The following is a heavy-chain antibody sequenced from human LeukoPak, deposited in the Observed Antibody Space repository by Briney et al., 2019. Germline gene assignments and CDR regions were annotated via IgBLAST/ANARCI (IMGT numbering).Heavy chain of an antibody. CDR1: GGSISRATYY. J-gene: IGHJ6*03. CDR3: ARGRYCSGGSCYSRIGYYYYYMDV. D-gene: IGHD2-15*01. CDR2: IYYTGTT. Sequence: KPSETLSLTCTVSGGSISRATYYWSWIRHHPGTGLEWSVYIYYTGTTYYNPSLHSRVFISIDTSENQFSLMLRSVTAADTAVYYCARGRYCSGGSCYSRIGYYYYYMDVWGKGTTVTVPS. V-gene: IGHV4-31*03.